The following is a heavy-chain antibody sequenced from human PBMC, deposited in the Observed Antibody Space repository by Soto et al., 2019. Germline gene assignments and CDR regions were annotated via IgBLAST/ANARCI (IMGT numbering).Heavy chain of an antibody. D-gene: IGHD3-3*01. CDR2: TYYRSKWYN. V-gene: IGHV6-1*01. Sequence: PSQTLSLTCAISGDSVSSNSAAWNWIRQSPSRGLEWLGRTYYRSKWYNDYAVSVKSRITINPDTSKNQFSLQLNSVTPEDTAVYYCERDKKLFGVPQGAFDIWGQGTMVTVSS. J-gene: IGHJ3*02. CDR3: ERDKKLFGVPQGAFDI. CDR1: GDSVSSNSAA.